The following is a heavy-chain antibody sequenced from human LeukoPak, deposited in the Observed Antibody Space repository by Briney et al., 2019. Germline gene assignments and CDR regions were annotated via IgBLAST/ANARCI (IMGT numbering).Heavy chain of an antibody. D-gene: IGHD2-15*01. J-gene: IGHJ3*02. V-gene: IGHV4-34*01. CDR3: AISWSDAFDI. CDR1: GGSFSGYY. CDR2: INHSGST. Sequence: SETLSLTCAVYGGSFSGYYWSWIRQPPGKGLEWIGEINHSGSTNYNPSLKSRVTTSVDTSKNQFSLKLSSVTAADTAVYYCAISWSDAFDIWGQGTMVTVSS.